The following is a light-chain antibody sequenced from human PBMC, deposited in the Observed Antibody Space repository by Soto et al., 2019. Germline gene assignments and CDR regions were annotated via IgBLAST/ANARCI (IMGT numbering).Light chain of an antibody. J-gene: IGLJ2*01. CDR2: INSDGSH. Sequence: QSVLSQSPSASASLGASVKLTFTLTPGDSTYAIAWYQQRPGQGPTFLMKINSDGSHTKGAGIPDRFSGSSSGAERYLTISNLQSEDEADYYCQAWDAGVVFGGGTKLTVL. CDR1: PGDSTYA. V-gene: IGLV4-69*01. CDR3: QAWDAGVV.